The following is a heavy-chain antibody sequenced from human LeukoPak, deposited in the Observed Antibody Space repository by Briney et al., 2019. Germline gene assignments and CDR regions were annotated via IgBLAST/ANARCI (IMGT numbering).Heavy chain of an antibody. CDR2: IYYSGST. J-gene: IGHJ6*03. Sequence: KTSETLSLTCTVSGGSISSSSYYWGWIRQPPGKGLEWIGSIYYSGSTYYNPSLKSRVTISVDTSKNQFSLKLSSVTAADTAVYYCAAPYYYGSGSYFNYYYMDVWGKGTTVTVSS. CDR3: AAPYYYGSGSYFNYYYMDV. CDR1: GGSISSSSYY. D-gene: IGHD3-10*01. V-gene: IGHV4-39*07.